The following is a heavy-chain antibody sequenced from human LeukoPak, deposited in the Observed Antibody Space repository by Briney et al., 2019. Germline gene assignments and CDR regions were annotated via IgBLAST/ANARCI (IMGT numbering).Heavy chain of an antibody. V-gene: IGHV4-34*01. CDR2: INHSGST. D-gene: IGHD2-2*01. J-gene: IGHJ4*02. Sequence: PSETLSLTCAVYGGSFSGYYWSWIRQPPGKGLEWIGEINHSGSTNYNPSLKSRVTISVDTSKNQFSLKLSSVTAADTAVYYCARDGPPMRESRGFGYWGRGTLVTVSS. CDR1: GGSFSGYY. CDR3: ARDGPPMRESRGFGY.